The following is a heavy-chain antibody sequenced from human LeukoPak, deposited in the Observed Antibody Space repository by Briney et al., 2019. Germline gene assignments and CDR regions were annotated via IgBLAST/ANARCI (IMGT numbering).Heavy chain of an antibody. Sequence: GGSLRLSCEASGFTFGSFAMYWVRQAPGKGRDWIAGIFGSGGSPHYADSVKGGFTISRDNSKNTVYLQINSLRAEDTAVYYCGKTTAGYSSGQKPAWPVDYWGQGTLVTVSS. J-gene: IGHJ4*02. CDR2: IFGSGGSP. V-gene: IGHV3-23*01. CDR3: GKTTAGYSSGQKPAWPVDY. D-gene: IGHD5-18*01. CDR1: GFTFGSFA.